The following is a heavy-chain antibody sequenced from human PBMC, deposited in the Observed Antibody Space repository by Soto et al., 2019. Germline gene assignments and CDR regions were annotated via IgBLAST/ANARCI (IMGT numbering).Heavy chain of an antibody. CDR3: ARDIYYDFWSGHYGMDV. V-gene: IGHV4-59*01. J-gene: IGHJ6*02. CDR2: IYYSGST. CDR1: GGSISSYY. Sequence: KPSETLSLTCTVSGGSISSYYWSWIRQPPGKGLEWIGYIYYSGSTNYNPSLKSRVTISVDTSKNQFSLKLNSVTAADTAVYYCARDIYYDFWSGHYGMDVWGQGTTVTVSS. D-gene: IGHD3-3*01.